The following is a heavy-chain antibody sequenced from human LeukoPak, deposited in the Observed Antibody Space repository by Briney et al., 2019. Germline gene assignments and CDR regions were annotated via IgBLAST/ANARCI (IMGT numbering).Heavy chain of an antibody. CDR1: GGSISSYC. Sequence: AETLSLTCTVSGGSISSYCWRWIRQPPGKGLECVGYIYYSGSTNYNPSLKSRVTISVDTSKNQFSLKLSSVTAADTAVYYCARGGDGYNYPNFDYWGQGTLVTVSS. J-gene: IGHJ4*02. CDR2: IYYSGST. D-gene: IGHD5-24*01. CDR3: ARGGDGYNYPNFDY. V-gene: IGHV4-59*01.